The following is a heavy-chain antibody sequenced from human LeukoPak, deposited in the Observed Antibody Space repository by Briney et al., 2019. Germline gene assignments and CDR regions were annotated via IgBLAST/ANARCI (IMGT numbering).Heavy chain of an antibody. D-gene: IGHD3-22*01. Sequence: ASVKVSCKASGYTFTSYAMHWVRQAPGQRLEWMGWINAGNGNTKYSQKFQGRVTITRDTSASTAYMELSSLRSEDTAVYYCARGYYYDSSGYYNNWFDPWGQGTLVTVSS. CDR3: ARGYYYDSSGYYNNWFDP. V-gene: IGHV1-3*01. CDR1: GYTFTSYA. J-gene: IGHJ5*02. CDR2: INAGNGNT.